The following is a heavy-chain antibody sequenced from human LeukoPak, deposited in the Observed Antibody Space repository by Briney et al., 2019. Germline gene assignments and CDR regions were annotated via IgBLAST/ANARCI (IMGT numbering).Heavy chain of an antibody. D-gene: IGHD3-16*01. CDR3: MRDGPSWGLL. CDR1: GGSFSGYY. Sequence: SETLSLTCAVYGGSFSGYYWSWIRQPPGKGLEWIGEINHSGSTNYNPSLKSRVTISVDTSKNQISLRLSSVTAADTAVYYCMRDGPSWGLLWGLGTLVTVSS. J-gene: IGHJ4*02. CDR2: INHSGST. V-gene: IGHV4-34*01.